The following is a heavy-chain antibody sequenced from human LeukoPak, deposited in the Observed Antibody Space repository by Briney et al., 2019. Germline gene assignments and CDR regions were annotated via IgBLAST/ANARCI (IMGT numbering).Heavy chain of an antibody. J-gene: IGHJ5*01. CDR1: GFTFSNYW. V-gene: IGHV3-21*01. CDR3: TRDYWFDS. CDR2: ISTTSAFM. Sequence: GGSLRLSCAASGFTFSNYWMNWVRQAPGKGLEWVSTISTTSAFMYYADSVKGRFSISRDNAKDSLYLQMNSLRAEDTAVYYCTRDYWFDSWGQGTLVTVSS.